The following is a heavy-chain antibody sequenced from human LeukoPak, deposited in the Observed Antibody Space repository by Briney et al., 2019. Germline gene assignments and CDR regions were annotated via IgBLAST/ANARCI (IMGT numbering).Heavy chain of an antibody. CDR1: GGSMSSSSYY. V-gene: IGHV4-39*01. J-gene: IGHJ3*02. CDR3: ARHMDSSGYNDAFDI. Sequence: PSETLSLTCTVSGGSMSSSSYYWGWIRQPPGKGLEWIGSIYYSGSTYYNPSLKSRVTISVDTSKNQFSLKLSSVTAADTAVYYCARHMDSSGYNDAFDIWGQGTMVTVSS. D-gene: IGHD3-22*01. CDR2: IYYSGST.